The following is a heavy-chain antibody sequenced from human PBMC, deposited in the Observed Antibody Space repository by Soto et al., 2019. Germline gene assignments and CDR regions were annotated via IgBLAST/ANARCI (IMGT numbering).Heavy chain of an antibody. Sequence: NPSETLSLTCAFYVGSFSVYDWSCIRDPPGKWLEWLGEINHSGITDYNPSLNSRITISIDTSKKQFSLNLNSVTAADTAVYSGSIGRRIRLAGGGHLGQGTLVIVAS. CDR3: SIGRRIRLAGGGH. CDR1: VGSFSVYD. J-gene: IGHJ4*02. V-gene: IGHV4-34*01. CDR2: INHSGIT. D-gene: IGHD5-18*01.